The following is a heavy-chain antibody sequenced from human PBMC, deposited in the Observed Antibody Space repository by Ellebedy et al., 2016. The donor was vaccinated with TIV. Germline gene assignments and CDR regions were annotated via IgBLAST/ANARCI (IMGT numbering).Heavy chain of an antibody. J-gene: IGHJ5*02. V-gene: IGHV4-34*01. Sequence: SETLSLTCAVYGGSFSGYYWSWIRQPPGKGLEWIGEINHSGSTNYNPSLKSRVTISVDRSKNQFSLKLSSVTAADTAVYYCARVAWLRSGCASGCFDPWGQGTLVTVSS. CDR3: ARVAWLRSGCASGCFDP. D-gene: IGHD5-12*01. CDR2: INHSGST. CDR1: GGSFSGYY.